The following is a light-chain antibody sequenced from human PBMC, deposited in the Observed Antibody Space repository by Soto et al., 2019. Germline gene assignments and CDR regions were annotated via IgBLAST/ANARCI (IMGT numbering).Light chain of an antibody. Sequence: DIQMTQSPSTLSASVGDRVTITCRASQSISSWLAWYQQKPGKAPKLLIYDVSNLESGVPSRFSGSGSGTELTLTISSLKTDDVATYYCQQYNTFWMFGQGTKVDIK. J-gene: IGKJ1*01. CDR3: QQYNTFWM. CDR1: QSISSW. V-gene: IGKV1-5*01. CDR2: DVS.